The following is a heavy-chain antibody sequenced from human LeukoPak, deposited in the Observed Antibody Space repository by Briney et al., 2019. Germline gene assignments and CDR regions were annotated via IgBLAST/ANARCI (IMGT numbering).Heavy chain of an antibody. CDR3: ARAPLRYFDWLSKGPDCFDY. CDR2: INHSGST. CDR1: GGSFSGYY. D-gene: IGHD3-9*01. Sequence: PSETLSLTCAVYGGSFSGYYWSWIRQPPGKGLEWIGEINHSGSTNYNPSLKSRVTISVDTSKNQFSLKLSSVTAADTAVYYCARAPLRYFDWLSKGPDCFDYWGQGTLVAVSS. V-gene: IGHV4-34*01. J-gene: IGHJ4*02.